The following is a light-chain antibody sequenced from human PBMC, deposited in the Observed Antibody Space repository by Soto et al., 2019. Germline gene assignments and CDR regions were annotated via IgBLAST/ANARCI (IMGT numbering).Light chain of an antibody. V-gene: IGLV2-8*01. CDR3: SSYAGSNNLL. J-gene: IGLJ3*02. CDR1: SSDVGGYSF. Sequence: QSALTQPPSASGSPGQSVTISCSGTSSDVGGYSFVSWYQQRPGKAPKLLIYEVTKRPSGVPDRFSGSKSGNAASLTISGLQAEDEADYYCSSYAGSNNLLFGGGTKVTVL. CDR2: EVT.